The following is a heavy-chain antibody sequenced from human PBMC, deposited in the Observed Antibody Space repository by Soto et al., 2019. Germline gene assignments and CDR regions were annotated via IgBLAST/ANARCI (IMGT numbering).Heavy chain of an antibody. CDR1: GFTFSSYG. D-gene: IGHD6-19*01. V-gene: IGHV3-30*18. J-gene: IGHJ4*02. CDR2: ISYDGSNK. CDR3: AKDTGYSSGWYDDY. Sequence: QVQLLESGGGVVQPGRSLRLSCAASGFTFSSYGMHWVRQAPGKGLEWVAVISYDGSNKYYADSVKGRFTISRDNSKNTLYLQMNGLRAEDTAVYYCAKDTGYSSGWYDDYWGQGTLVTVSS.